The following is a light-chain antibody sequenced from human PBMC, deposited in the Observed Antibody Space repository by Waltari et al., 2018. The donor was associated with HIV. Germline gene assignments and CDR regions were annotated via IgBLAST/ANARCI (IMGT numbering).Light chain of an antibody. CDR3: HQYYTTPRT. V-gene: IGKV4-1*01. Sequence: DIVMTQSPDSLAVSLGERATINCKSSQSVLHSSNNKSCLAWYQQKSGQPPKLFLYWASTRESGVPDRFSGSGSGTDFTLTISSLQAEDVAVYYCHQYYTTPRTFGQGTKVEIK. CDR2: WAS. J-gene: IGKJ1*01. CDR1: QSVLHSSNNKSC.